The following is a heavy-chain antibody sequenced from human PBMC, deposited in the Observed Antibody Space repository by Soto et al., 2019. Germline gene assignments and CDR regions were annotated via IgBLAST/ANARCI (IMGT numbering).Heavy chain of an antibody. CDR2: TYYRSKWYH. CDR3: ARLIGDSWLDS. D-gene: IGHD2-8*01. Sequence: QVQLQQSGPGLVKPSQTLSLTCAISGESVSTNSATWDWIRQSPSRVLEWLGRTYYRSKWYHDYAASVKGRITINADTSNTQLSRQLNSVSPDDTAVYYCARLIGDSWLDSGGQGPLVTVSS. CDR1: GESVSTNSAT. J-gene: IGHJ5*01. V-gene: IGHV6-1*01.